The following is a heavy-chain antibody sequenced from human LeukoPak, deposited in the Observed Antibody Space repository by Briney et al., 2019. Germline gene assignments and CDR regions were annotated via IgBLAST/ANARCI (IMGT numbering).Heavy chain of an antibody. D-gene: IGHD3-9*01. J-gene: IGHJ4*02. CDR2: ITSSGADT. V-gene: IGHV3-23*01. CDR3: AKQDILSGWGL. Sequence: GGSLRLSCAASGFTFNVYAMNWVRQAPGEGLEWVSTITSSGADTFYAASVKGRFTVSRDNSKNTVFLQMSRLRVEDTAVYYCAKQDILSGWGLWGQGTLVTVSS. CDR1: GFTFNVYA.